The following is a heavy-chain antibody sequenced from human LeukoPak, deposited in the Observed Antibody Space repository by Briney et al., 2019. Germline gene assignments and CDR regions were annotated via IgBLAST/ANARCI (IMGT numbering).Heavy chain of an antibody. CDR3: TRSAGGSDLSRTFDH. D-gene: IGHD3-16*01. V-gene: IGHV4-39*01. Sequence: PSATLSITCNVSDGSISRSTYFCGWIRQPPGKGLEWIGSVYYSRCTYYKPSLNSRVTISVDTSKNQFSLKLTSVTAADTAVYSCTRSAGGSDLSRTFDHWGQGTLVTVSS. J-gene: IGHJ4*02. CDR2: VYYSRCT. CDR1: DGSISRSTYF.